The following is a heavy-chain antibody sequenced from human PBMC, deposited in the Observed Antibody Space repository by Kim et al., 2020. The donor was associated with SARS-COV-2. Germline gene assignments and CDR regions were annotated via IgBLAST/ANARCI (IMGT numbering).Heavy chain of an antibody. J-gene: IGHJ6*03. V-gene: IGHV4-34*01. D-gene: IGHD6-13*01. CDR2: INHSGST. CDR1: GGSFSGYY. CDR3: ARSKQLDDYYYYYYMDV. Sequence: SETLSLTCAVYGGSFSGYYWSWIRQPPGKGLEWIGEINHSGSTNYNPSLKSRVTISVDTSKNQFSLKLSSVTAADTAVYYCARSKQLDDYYYYYYMDVWG.